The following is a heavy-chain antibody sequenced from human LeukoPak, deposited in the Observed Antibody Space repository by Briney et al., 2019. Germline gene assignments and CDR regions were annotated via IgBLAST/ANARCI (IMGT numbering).Heavy chain of an antibody. J-gene: IGHJ5*02. D-gene: IGHD3-22*01. CDR2: ISAYNGNA. V-gene: IGHV1-18*01. CDR3: ARYRLSDSPINWFDP. Sequence: GASVKVSCKASGYILSTYGITWVRQAPGQGLEWMGWISAYNGNANYPEKLQGRVTMTTDTSTKTAYMELKSLRSDDTAVYYCARYRLSDSPINWFDPWGQGTLVTVSS. CDR1: GYILSTYG.